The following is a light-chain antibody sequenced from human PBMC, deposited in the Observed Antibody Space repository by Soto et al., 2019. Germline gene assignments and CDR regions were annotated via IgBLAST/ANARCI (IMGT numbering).Light chain of an antibody. CDR3: QQYYNSPIT. V-gene: IGKV4-1*01. Sequence: DIVVTEAPDSLAVSRVEGAAINFDSSQSLLSSSNNKNYLGWYQQKPGQPPKLLISWASTPDSGVPDRFSGSGSGADFTLTISSLQAEDVAVYYCQQYYNSPITFGQGTRLEIK. CDR2: WAS. CDR1: QSLLSSSNNKNY. J-gene: IGKJ5*01.